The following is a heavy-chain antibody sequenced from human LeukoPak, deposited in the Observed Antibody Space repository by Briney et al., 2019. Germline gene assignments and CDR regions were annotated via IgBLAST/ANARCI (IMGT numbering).Heavy chain of an antibody. J-gene: IGHJ4*02. Sequence: GSLRLSCAASGFTFSSYSMNWVRQAPGKGLEWVSSISSSSSYIYYADSVKGRFTISRDNAKNSLYLQLNSLRAEDTAVYYCARTRDGYNYFVGYYFDYWGQGTLVTVSS. CDR2: ISSSSSYI. CDR1: GFTFSSYS. D-gene: IGHD5-24*01. V-gene: IGHV3-21*01. CDR3: ARTRDGYNYFVGYYFDY.